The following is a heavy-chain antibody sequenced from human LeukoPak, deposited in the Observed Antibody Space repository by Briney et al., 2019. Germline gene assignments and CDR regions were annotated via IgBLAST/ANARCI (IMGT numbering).Heavy chain of an antibody. V-gene: IGHV3-74*01. CDR3: ARGMIYCSSTSCGAFDI. CDR1: GFTFSSYW. D-gene: IGHD2-2*01. CDR2: INTDGSST. J-gene: IGHJ3*02. Sequence: GRSLRLSCAASGFTFSSYWMHWVRQAPGKGLVWVSRINTDGSSTSYADSVKGRFTISRDNAKNTLYLQMNSLRAEDTAVYYCARGMIYCSSTSCGAFDIWGQGTMVTVSS.